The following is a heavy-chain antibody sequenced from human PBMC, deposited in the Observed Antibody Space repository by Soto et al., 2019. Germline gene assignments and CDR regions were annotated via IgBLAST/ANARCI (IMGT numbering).Heavy chain of an antibody. CDR2: IYWDDDK. CDR3: VHSRCGDDCPQYYSHHSYCGLDV. V-gene: IGHV2-5*02. J-gene: IGHJ6*02. Sequence: QITLKESGPTLVKPTQTLTLTCSFSGFSLSTTGVCVGWLRKPPGNALQWLALIYWDDDKRYNPSLKSRLTITNATSKDQGVPTRTNVDPVDTATYYCVHSRCGDDCPQYYSHHSYCGLDVWGQGTTVTVSS. D-gene: IGHD2-21*01. CDR1: GFSLSTTGVC.